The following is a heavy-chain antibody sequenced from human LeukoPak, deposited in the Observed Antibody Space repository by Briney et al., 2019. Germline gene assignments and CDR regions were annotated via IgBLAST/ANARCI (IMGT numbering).Heavy chain of an antibody. CDR3: ARLAVAGLDRDAFDI. V-gene: IGHV1-2*02. J-gene: IGHJ3*02. CDR1: GYTFTGCY. CDR2: INPNSGGT. D-gene: IGHD6-19*01. Sequence: ASVKVSCKASGYTFTGCYMHWVRQAPGQGLEWMGWINPNSGGTNYAQKFQGRVTMTRDTSISTAYMELSRLRSDDTAVYYCARLAVAGLDRDAFDIWGQGTMVTVSS.